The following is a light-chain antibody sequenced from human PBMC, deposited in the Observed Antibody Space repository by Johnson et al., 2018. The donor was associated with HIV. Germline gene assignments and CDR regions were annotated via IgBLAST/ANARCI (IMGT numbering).Light chain of an antibody. CDR2: ENN. CDR3: GTWDSSLSKV. Sequence: QSVLTQPPSVSAAPGQKVTISCSGSTYNIGNNYVSWYQQLPGTAPKLLIYENNKRPSGIPDRFSGSKSGTSATLGITGLQTGAEADYYCGTWDSSLSKVFGTGTKVTVL. CDR1: TYNIGNNY. V-gene: IGLV1-51*02. J-gene: IGLJ1*01.